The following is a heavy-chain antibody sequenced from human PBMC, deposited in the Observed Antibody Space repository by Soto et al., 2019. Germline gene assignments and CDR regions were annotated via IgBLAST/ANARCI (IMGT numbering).Heavy chain of an antibody. CDR3: ASECSTSCYGRYGMDV. J-gene: IGHJ6*02. CDR2: IIPILGIA. D-gene: IGHD2-2*01. CDR1: GGTFSSYT. Sequence: QVQLVQSGAEVKKPGSSVKVSCKASGGTFSSYTISWVRQAPGQGLEWMGRIIPILGIANYAQKFQGRVTITADKPTSTAYRELSRLSSEDTAVYYCASECSTSCYGRYGMDVWGQGTTVTVSS. V-gene: IGHV1-69*02.